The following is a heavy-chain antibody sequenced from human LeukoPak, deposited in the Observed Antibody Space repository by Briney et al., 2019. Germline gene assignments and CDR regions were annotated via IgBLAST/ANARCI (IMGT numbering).Heavy chain of an antibody. CDR3: ARPTTSGYSYGYLSYDAFDI. D-gene: IGHD5-18*01. Sequence: SETLSLTCTVSGGSISSSSYYWGWIRQPPGKGLEWIGSIYYSGSTYYNPSLKSRVTISVDTSKNQFSLKLSSVTAADTAVYYCARPTTSGYSYGYLSYDAFDIWGQGTMVTVSS. J-gene: IGHJ3*02. V-gene: IGHV4-39*01. CDR2: IYYSGST. CDR1: GGSISSSSYY.